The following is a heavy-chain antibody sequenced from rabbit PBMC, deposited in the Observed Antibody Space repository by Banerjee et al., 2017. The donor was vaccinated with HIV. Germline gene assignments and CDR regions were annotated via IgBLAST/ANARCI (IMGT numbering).Heavy chain of an antibody. V-gene: IGHV1S40*01. CDR1: GFTLSSYW. CDR3: ARGIDIGTHLDL. J-gene: IGHJ6*01. CDR2: IAVDSSGYT. Sequence: QSLEESGGDLVKPGASLTLTCTASGFTLSSYWMCWVRQAPGKGLEWIACIAVDSSGYTGYASWAKGRFTISKTSSTTVTLQMTSLTAADTATYFCARGIDIGTHLDLWGPGTLVTVS.